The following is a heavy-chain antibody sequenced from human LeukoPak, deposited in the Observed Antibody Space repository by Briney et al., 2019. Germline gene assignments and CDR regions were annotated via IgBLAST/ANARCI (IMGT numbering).Heavy chain of an antibody. CDR3: ARDTLTTVTTYYYYGMDV. J-gene: IGHJ6*02. Sequence: GASVKVSCKASGYTFTSYDINWVRQATGQGLEWMGWMNPNSGNTGYAQKFQGGVTMTRNTSISTAYMELSSLRSEDTAVYYCARDTLTTVTTYYYYGMDVWGQGTTVTVSS. CDR2: MNPNSGNT. CDR1: GYTFTSYD. D-gene: IGHD4-17*01. V-gene: IGHV1-8*01.